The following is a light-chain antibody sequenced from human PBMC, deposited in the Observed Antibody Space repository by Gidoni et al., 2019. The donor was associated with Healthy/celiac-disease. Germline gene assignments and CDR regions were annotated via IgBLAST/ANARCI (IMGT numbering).Light chain of an antibody. V-gene: IGLV3-1*01. J-gene: IGLJ2*01. CDR1: KLGDKY. CDR2: QDS. CDR3: QAWDSSLAV. Sequence: SYQLTQPPSVSASPGQTASITCSGDKLGDKYACWYQQKPGQSPVLVIYQDSKRPSGIPERFSGSNSGNTATLTISGTQAMDEADYYCQAWDSSLAVFGGGTKLTVL.